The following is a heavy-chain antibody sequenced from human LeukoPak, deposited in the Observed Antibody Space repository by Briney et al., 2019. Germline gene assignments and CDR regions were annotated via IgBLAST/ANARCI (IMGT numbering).Heavy chain of an antibody. CDR3: ARINYFDSTGYGGEMDY. CDR2: IFGSGTTI. CDR1: GFTFSSYE. Sequence: GGSVRLSCAASGFTFSSYEMNWVRQAPGKGLEWISYIFGSGTTISYANSVKGRFTISRDNAMNSVYLQMTGLRVEDTAIYFCARINYFDSTGYGGEMDYWGQGNLVTVSS. J-gene: IGHJ4*02. D-gene: IGHD3-22*01. V-gene: IGHV3-48*03.